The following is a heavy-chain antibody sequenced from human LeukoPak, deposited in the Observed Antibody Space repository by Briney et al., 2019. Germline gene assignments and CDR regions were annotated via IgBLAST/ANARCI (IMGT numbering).Heavy chain of an antibody. Sequence: GGSLRLSCAASGFTFSNAWMSWVRQAPGKGLEWVGRIKSKTDGGTTDYAAPVKGRFTISRDDSKNTLYLQMNSLKTEDTAVYYCTTGCQMYYYDSSGYYPNDYWGQGTLVTVSS. CDR3: TTGCQMYYYDSSGYYPNDY. D-gene: IGHD3-22*01. CDR2: IKSKTDGGTT. J-gene: IGHJ4*02. V-gene: IGHV3-15*01. CDR1: GFTFSNAW.